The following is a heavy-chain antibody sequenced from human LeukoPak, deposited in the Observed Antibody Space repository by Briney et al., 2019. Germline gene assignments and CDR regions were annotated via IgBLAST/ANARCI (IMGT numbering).Heavy chain of an antibody. CDR2: MNPNSGNT. CDR1: GYTFSSYD. J-gene: IGHJ3*02. CDR3: TRGGTIYDTILEDPFDI. V-gene: IGHV1-8*01. Sequence: ASVKVSCKASGYTFSSYDINWVRQAPGQGLEWMGWMNPNSGNTGYAQELQGRVAMTRDTSISTAYMELSSLISDDTAVYYCTRGGTIYDTILEDPFDIWGQGTVVTVSS. D-gene: IGHD3-22*01.